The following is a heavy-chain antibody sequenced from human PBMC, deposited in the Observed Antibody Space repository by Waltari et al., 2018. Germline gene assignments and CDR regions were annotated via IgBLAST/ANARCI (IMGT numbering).Heavy chain of an antibody. J-gene: IGHJ4*02. CDR3: ARQYCSSTYCSPDY. D-gene: IGHD2-2*01. V-gene: IGHV4-38-2*01. Sequence: QVQLQESGPGLVKPSETLSLTCAVSGYSISSGYYWGWIRQSPGKGLEYIGYISDSSGSTYYNPSLKSRVTISKDTSKNQFSLKLSSVTAADTAVYYCARQYCSSTYCSPDYWGQGVLVTVSS. CDR1: GYSISSGYY. CDR2: ISDSSGST.